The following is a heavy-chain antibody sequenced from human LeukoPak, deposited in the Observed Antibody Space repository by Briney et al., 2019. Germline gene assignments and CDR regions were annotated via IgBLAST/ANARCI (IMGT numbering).Heavy chain of an antibody. Sequence: GGSLRLSCAASGFTFRTYGMHWVRQAPGKGLEWVAVIWCDGTIEYYVDSVKGRFTISRDNSKNTLYLQMNSLRAEDTAVYYCASSLVSAAYDVFDLWGQGTMVTVSS. D-gene: IGHD2-2*01. J-gene: IGHJ3*01. CDR2: IWCDGTIE. V-gene: IGHV3-33*01. CDR1: GFTFRTYG. CDR3: ASSLVSAAYDVFDL.